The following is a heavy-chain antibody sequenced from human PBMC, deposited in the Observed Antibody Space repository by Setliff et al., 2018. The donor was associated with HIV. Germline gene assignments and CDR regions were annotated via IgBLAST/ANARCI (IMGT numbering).Heavy chain of an antibody. CDR2: IKHDGSET. Sequence: PGGSLRLSCAASGFTFSSFWMSWVRQAPGKGLEWVANIKHDGSETNYVGSVKGRFTISRDNAKNSLYLQVNSLRVEDSAVYYCASPTYYNLLNWGQGTLVTVSS. D-gene: IGHD3-9*01. CDR1: GFTFSSFW. CDR3: ASPTYYNLLN. J-gene: IGHJ4*02. V-gene: IGHV3-7*01.